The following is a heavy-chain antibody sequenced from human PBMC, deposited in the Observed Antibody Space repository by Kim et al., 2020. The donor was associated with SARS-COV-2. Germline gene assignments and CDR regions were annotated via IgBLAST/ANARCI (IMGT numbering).Heavy chain of an antibody. J-gene: IGHJ4*02. CDR3: ARGFGYSYGYS. Sequence: TGYAQKFQGRVTMTRNTSISTAYMELSSLRSEDTAVYYCARGFGYSYGYSWGQGTLVTVSS. D-gene: IGHD5-18*01. V-gene: IGHV1-8*01. CDR2: T.